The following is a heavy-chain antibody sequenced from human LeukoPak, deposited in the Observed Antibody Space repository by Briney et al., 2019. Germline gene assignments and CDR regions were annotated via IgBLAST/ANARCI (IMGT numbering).Heavy chain of an antibody. Sequence: GASVKVSCKASGYTFTSYYMHWVRQAPGRGLEWMGIINPSGGSTSYAQKFQGRVTMTRDMSTSTVYMELSSLRSEDTAVYYCARDLKQGRDYWGQGTLVTVSS. CDR1: GYTFTSYY. CDR2: INPSGGST. D-gene: IGHD1-26*01. CDR3: ARDLKQGRDY. V-gene: IGHV1-46*01. J-gene: IGHJ4*02.